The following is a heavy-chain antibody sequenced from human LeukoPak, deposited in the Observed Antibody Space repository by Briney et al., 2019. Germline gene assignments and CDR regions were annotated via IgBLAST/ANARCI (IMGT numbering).Heavy chain of an antibody. Sequence: PSETLSLTCTVSGGSISSYYWSWIRQPPGKGLEWIGYIYTSGSTNYNPSLKSRVTISVDTSKNQFSLKLSSVTAADTAVYYCARQRYGGYASFWFDPWGQGTLVTVSS. V-gene: IGHV4-4*09. CDR2: IYTSGST. J-gene: IGHJ5*02. D-gene: IGHD5-12*01. CDR3: ARQRYGGYASFWFDP. CDR1: GGSISSYY.